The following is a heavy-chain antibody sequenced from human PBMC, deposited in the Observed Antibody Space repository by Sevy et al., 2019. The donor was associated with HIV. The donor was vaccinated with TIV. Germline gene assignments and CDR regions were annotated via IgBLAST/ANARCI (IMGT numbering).Heavy chain of an antibody. D-gene: IGHD3-22*01. CDR2: ISGSNGDT. CDR1: GYTFIRYG. CDR3: AGDRNNYDSTGYPKGMDV. Sequence: ASVKVSCKASGYTFIRYGISWVRQAPGQGLEWMGWISGSNGDTNYAQKVQGRVIMTTDTSTSTANMELRSLRSDDTAVYYCAGDRNNYDSTGYPKGMDVWGQGTTVTVSS. V-gene: IGHV1-18*01. J-gene: IGHJ6*02.